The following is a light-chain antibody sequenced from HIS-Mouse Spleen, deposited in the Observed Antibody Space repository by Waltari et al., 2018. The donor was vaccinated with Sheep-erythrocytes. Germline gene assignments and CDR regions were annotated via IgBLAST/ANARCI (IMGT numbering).Light chain of an antibody. CDR3: CSYAGSYTLV. V-gene: IGLV2-11*01. CDR2: DVS. Sequence: QSALTQPRSVSGSPGQSVTISCTVTSSAVGGYNYVSRYQQHPGKAPKLMIYDVSKRPSGVPDRFSGSKSGNTASLTISGLQAEDEADYYCCSYAGSYTLVFGGGTKLTVL. CDR1: SSAVGGYNY. J-gene: IGLJ2*01.